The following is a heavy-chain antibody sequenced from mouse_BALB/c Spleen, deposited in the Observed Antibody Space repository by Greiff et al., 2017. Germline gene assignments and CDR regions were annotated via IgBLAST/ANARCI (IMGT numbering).Heavy chain of an antibody. CDR1: GFNIKDTY. V-gene: IGHV14-3*02. D-gene: IGHD4-1*01. CDR2: IDPANGNT. Sequence: VQLQQSGAELVKPGASVKLSCTASGFNIKDTYMHWVKQRPEQGLEWIGRIDPANGNTKYDPKFQGKATITADTSSNTAYLQLSSLTSEDTAVYYCARSSSLWDVGYFDVWGAGTTVTVSS. J-gene: IGHJ1*01. CDR3: ARSSSLWDVGYFDV.